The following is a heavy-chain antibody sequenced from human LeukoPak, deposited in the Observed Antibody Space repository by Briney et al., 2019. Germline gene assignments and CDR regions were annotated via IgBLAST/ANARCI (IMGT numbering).Heavy chain of an antibody. CDR1: EYTFTDYY. J-gene: IGHJ3*02. CDR2: IDPHSGGT. CDR3: AREYYDSSGRKHAFDI. Sequence: RASVKVSCKASEYTFTDYYMSWVRQAPGQGLEWMGWIDPHSGGTNYAQKFQGRVTMTRDTSISTAYVELSRLRSDDTAVYYCAREYYDSSGRKHAFDIWGQGTMVTVSS. V-gene: IGHV1-2*02. D-gene: IGHD3-22*01.